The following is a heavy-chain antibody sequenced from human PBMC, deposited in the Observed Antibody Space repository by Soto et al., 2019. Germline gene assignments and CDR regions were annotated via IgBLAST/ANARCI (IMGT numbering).Heavy chain of an antibody. D-gene: IGHD2-2*02. CDR2: IIPIFGTA. CDR1: GGTFSSYA. CDR3: ARFVVVPAAILYYYGMDV. J-gene: IGHJ6*02. V-gene: IGHV1-69*06. Sequence: SLKVSCKASGGTFSSYAISWVRQAPGQGLEWMGGIIPIFGTANYAQKFQGRVTITADKSTSTAYMELSSLRSEDTAVYYCARFVVVPAAILYYYGMDVWGQGTTVTVSS.